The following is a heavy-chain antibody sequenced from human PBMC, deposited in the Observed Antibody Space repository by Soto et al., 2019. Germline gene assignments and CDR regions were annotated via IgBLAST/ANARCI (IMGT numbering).Heavy chain of an antibody. J-gene: IGHJ4*02. CDR3: ARGGYYYDSSGYSELDY. Sequence: QVQLVQSGAEVKKPGSSVKVSCKASGGTFSSYAISWVRQAPGQGLEWMGGIIPIFGTANYAQKFQGRVTITADESTSTDYMELSSLRSEDTAVYYCARGGYYYDSSGYSELDYWGQGTLVTVSS. CDR2: IIPIFGTA. CDR1: GGTFSSYA. V-gene: IGHV1-69*01. D-gene: IGHD3-22*01.